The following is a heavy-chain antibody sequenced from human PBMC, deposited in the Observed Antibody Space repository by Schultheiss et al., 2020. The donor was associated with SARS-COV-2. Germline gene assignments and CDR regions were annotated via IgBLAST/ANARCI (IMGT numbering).Heavy chain of an antibody. CDR1: GFTVSSNY. D-gene: IGHD6-13*01. J-gene: IGHJ5*02. Sequence: GGSLRLSCAASGFTVSSNYMTWVRQAPGKGLEWVSAISGSGGSTYYADPVKGRFTISRDNSKNTLYLQMNSLRAEDTAVYYCARGQLQLESPWGQGTLVTVSS. CDR3: ARGQLQLESP. V-gene: IGHV3-53*05. CDR2: ISGSGGST.